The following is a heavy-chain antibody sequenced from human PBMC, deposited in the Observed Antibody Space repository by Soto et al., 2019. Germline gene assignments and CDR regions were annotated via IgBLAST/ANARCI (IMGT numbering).Heavy chain of an antibody. D-gene: IGHD2-15*01. CDR2: IYYSGST. V-gene: IGHV4-59*08. Sequence: PSETLSLSCTVCGASISNYYWSWIRQPPGKGLEWIGYIYYSGSTNYSPSLKSRVTISVDTSKNQFSLKLSSVTAADTAVYYCARLVAEGNVWGKGTTVTVSS. CDR1: GASISNYY. J-gene: IGHJ6*04. CDR3: ARLVAEGNV.